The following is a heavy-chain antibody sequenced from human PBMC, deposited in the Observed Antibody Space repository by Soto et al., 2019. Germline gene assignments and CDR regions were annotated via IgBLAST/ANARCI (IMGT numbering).Heavy chain of an antibody. CDR3: ARQSGVRGGYKPRFDY. J-gene: IGHJ4*02. Sequence: QLQLQESGPGLVKPSETLSLTCTVSGGSISSSSYYWGWIRQPPGKGLEWIGSIYYSGSTYYNPSLKSRVTISVDTSKNQFSLKLSSVTAADTAVYYCARQSGVRGGYKPRFDYWGQGTLVTVSS. CDR2: IYYSGST. CDR1: GGSISSSSYY. D-gene: IGHD5-12*01. V-gene: IGHV4-39*01.